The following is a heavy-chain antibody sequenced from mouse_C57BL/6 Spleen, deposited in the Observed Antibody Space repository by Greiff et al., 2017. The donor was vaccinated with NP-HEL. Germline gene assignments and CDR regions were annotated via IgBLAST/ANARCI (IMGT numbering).Heavy chain of an antibody. V-gene: IGHV1-22*01. Sequence: EVQLQQSGPELVKPGASVKMSCKASGYTFTDYNMHWVKQSHGKSLEWIGYINPNNGGTSYNQRFKGKATLTVNKSSSTAYMELRSLTSEDSAVYYCAREGTYYYGSRGVFDVWGTGTTVTVSS. J-gene: IGHJ1*03. CDR1: GYTFTDYN. CDR2: INPNNGGT. D-gene: IGHD1-1*01. CDR3: AREGTYYYGSRGVFDV.